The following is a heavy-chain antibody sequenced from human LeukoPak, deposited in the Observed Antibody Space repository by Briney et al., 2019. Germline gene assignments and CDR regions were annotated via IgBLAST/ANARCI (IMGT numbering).Heavy chain of an antibody. D-gene: IGHD6-13*01. CDR3: AKGGVAAARDY. CDR1: GFTVSCNY. Sequence: GGSLRPSCAASGFTVSCNYMTWVRQAPGRGLGWVSVFFSGGTTYYADSGKGRFTISRDISKNTLYLQMNSLRAEDTAVYYCAKGGVAAARDYWGQGTLVTVSS. J-gene: IGHJ4*02. CDR2: FFSGGTT. V-gene: IGHV3-53*01.